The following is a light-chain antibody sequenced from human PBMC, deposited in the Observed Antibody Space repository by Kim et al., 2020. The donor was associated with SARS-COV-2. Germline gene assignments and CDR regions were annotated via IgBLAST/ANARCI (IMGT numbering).Light chain of an antibody. J-gene: IGLJ1*01. CDR3: QTWGAGIGYV. CDR2: HNGDGSR. Sequence: SVKLPCTLSRRQRSYSIAWQQQQPGKGARYLMKHNGDGSRSKGEGIPDRFSGSSSGAERYHPISSLQSEDEADYYCQTWGAGIGYVFGTGTKVTVL. V-gene: IGLV4-69*01. CDR1: RRQRSYS.